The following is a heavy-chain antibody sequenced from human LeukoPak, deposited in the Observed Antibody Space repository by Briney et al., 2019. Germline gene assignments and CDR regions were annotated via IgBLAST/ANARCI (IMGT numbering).Heavy chain of an antibody. J-gene: IGHJ4*02. CDR2: INHSGST. CDR3: ARVIAAAGVPYYFDY. CDR1: GGSFSGYY. V-gene: IGHV4-34*01. D-gene: IGHD6-13*01. Sequence: SETLSLTCAVYGGSFSGYYWSWIRQPPGKGLEWIGEINHSGSTNYNPSLKSRDTISVDTSKNQFSLKLSSVTAADTAVYYCARVIAAAGVPYYFDYWGQGTLVTVSS.